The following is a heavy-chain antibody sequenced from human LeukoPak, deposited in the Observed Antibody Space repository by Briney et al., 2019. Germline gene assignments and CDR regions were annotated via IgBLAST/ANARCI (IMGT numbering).Heavy chain of an antibody. V-gene: IGHV3-23*01. CDR2: ISGSGGST. D-gene: IGHD1-26*01. CDR1: GFTFSSYA. Sequence: GGSLRLSCAASGFTFSSYAMGWVRQAPGKGLEWVSGISGSGGSTYYADSVKGRFTISRDNSKNTLYLQMNSLRAEDTAVYYCAKLRGNSGSYYYFDYWGQGTLVTVSS. J-gene: IGHJ4*02. CDR3: AKLRGNSGSYYYFDY.